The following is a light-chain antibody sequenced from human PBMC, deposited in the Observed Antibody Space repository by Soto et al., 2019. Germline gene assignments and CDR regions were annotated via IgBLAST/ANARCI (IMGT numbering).Light chain of an antibody. CDR2: DAS. V-gene: IGKV1-5*01. J-gene: IGKJ1*01. Sequence: DIQMTQSPSTLSASVGDRVTTTCRASQSISSWLAWYQQKPGKAPKLLIYDASSLESGVPSRFSGSGSGTEFTLTISSLQPDDSATYYCQQYNSYSTFGQGTKV. CDR3: QQYNSYST. CDR1: QSISSW.